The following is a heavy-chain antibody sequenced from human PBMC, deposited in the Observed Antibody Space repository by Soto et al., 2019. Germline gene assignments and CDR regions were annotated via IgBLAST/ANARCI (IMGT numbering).Heavy chain of an antibody. Sequence: SQTLSPTCPVSAGSISSDYWRWARQPAGTGLGWIGYIYYSGRTNYNPSLKSRVTISVATSKNQSSLKLSSVTAADTAVYYSARGGSIVGGVDYWGQGTLVTVSS. J-gene: IGHJ4*02. CDR1: AGSISSDY. D-gene: IGHD1-26*01. CDR3: ARGGSIVGGVDY. CDR2: IYYSGRT. V-gene: IGHV4-59*01.